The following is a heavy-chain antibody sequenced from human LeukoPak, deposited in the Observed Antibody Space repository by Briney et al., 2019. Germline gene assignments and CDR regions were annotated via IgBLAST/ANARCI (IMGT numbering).Heavy chain of an antibody. CDR3: ARDPIVGARRGAFDI. CDR2: IYTSGST. Sequence: SETLSLTCTVSGGSISSYYWSWIRQPAGKGLEWIGRIYTSGSTNYNPSLKSRVTMSIDTSKNQFSLKLSSVTAADTAVYYCARDPIVGARRGAFDIWGQGTMVTVSS. CDR1: GGSISSYY. D-gene: IGHD1-26*01. J-gene: IGHJ3*02. V-gene: IGHV4-4*07.